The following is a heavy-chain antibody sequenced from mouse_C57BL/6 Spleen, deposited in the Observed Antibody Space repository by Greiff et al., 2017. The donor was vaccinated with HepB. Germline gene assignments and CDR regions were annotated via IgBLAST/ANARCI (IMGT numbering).Heavy chain of an antibody. V-gene: IGHV1-58*01. J-gene: IGHJ4*01. CDR1: GYTFTSYG. Sequence: VQLQQSGAELVRPGSSVKMSCKTSGYTFTSYGINWVKQRPGQGLEWIGYIYIGNGYTDYNEKFKGKATLTSDTSSSTAYMQLSSLTSEDSAIYFCARGGITTVVGDYAMDYWGQGTSVTVSS. CDR3: ARGGITTVVGDYAMDY. CDR2: IYIGNGYT. D-gene: IGHD1-1*01.